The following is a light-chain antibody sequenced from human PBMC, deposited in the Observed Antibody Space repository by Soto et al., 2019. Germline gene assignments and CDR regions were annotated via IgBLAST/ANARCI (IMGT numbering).Light chain of an antibody. CDR3: QQRSNWPLIT. Sequence: EIVLTQSPANLSLSPGESATLSCRASQSVSSYLAWYQQKPGQAPRLLIYDASNRAPGIPARFSGSGSGTDFTLTISNLQHEDFAVYYCQQRSNWPLITFGPGTKVDI. V-gene: IGKV3-11*01. J-gene: IGKJ3*01. CDR2: DAS. CDR1: QSVSSY.